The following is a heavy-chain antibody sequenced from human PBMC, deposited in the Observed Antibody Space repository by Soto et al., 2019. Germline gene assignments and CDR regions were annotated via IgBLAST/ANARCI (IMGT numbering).Heavy chain of an antibody. D-gene: IGHD1-26*01. CDR1: GGTFSSYA. CDR2: IIPIFGTA. V-gene: IGHV1-69*13. J-gene: IGHJ4*02. Sequence: ASVKVSCKASGGTFSSYAISWVRQAPGQGLEWMGGIIPIFGTANYAQKFQGRVTITADESTSTAYMELSSLTSEDTAVYYCARRMFSGAAYFDYWGQGTLVTVSS. CDR3: ARRMFSGAAYFDY.